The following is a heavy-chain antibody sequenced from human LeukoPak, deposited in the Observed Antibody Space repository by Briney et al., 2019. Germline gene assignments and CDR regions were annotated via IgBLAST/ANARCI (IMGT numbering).Heavy chain of an antibody. V-gene: IGHV4-39*07. Sequence: AETLSLTCTVSGGSISSSSYYWGWLRQPPGKGLEWIVSIYYSASTYYNPSLKSPVTISVDTSKNQFSLKLSSVTAADTAVYYCANGSGSYPYWFDPWGQGTLVTVSS. J-gene: IGHJ5*02. CDR3: ANGSGSYPYWFDP. D-gene: IGHD3-10*01. CDR2: IYYSAST. CDR1: GGSISSSSYY.